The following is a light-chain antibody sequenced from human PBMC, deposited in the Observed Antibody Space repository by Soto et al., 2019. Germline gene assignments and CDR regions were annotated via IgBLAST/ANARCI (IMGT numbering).Light chain of an antibody. CDR3: QQYKNWPPMYT. CDR2: GAS. Sequence: EIVMTQSPATLSVSPGERATLSCRASQSVSINLAWYQHKPGQAPRLLIYGASTRATGIPARFSGSGSGTDFTLTISSLQSEDFAVYYCQQYKNWPPMYTFGQGTKLEIK. J-gene: IGKJ2*01. CDR1: QSVSIN. V-gene: IGKV3-15*01.